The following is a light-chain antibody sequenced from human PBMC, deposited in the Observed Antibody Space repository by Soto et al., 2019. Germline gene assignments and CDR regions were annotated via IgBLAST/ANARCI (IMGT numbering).Light chain of an antibody. J-gene: IGLJ2*01. Sequence: SALTQPRSVSGSPGQSVTISCTGTSSDVGGYNYVSWYQQHPGKAPKLMIYDLSKRPSGVPDRFSGSKSGNTASLTISGLQAEDEADYYCCSYAGSYTVVFGGGTKLTVL. V-gene: IGLV2-11*01. CDR1: SSDVGGYNY. CDR2: DLS. CDR3: CSYAGSYTVV.